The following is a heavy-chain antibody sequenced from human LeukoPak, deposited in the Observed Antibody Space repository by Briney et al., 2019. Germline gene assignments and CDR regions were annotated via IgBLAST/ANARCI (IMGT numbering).Heavy chain of an antibody. D-gene: IGHD3-22*01. CDR3: AKDGVVVPTVIVVVAYFDY. V-gene: IGHV3-23*01. CDR1: GFTFSSYA. J-gene: IGHJ4*02. Sequence: AGGSLRLSCAASGFTFSSYAMSWVRQAPGKGLEWVSAISASGGSTYYADSVKGRFTISRDNSKNTLYRQMNSLRSEDTAVYYCAKDGVVVPTVIVVVAYFDYWGREPWSPSPQ. CDR2: ISASGGST.